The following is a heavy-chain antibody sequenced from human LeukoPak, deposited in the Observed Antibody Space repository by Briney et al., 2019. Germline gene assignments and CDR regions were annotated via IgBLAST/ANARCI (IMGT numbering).Heavy chain of an antibody. J-gene: IGHJ2*01. V-gene: IGHV4-39*07. D-gene: IGHD4-17*01. CDR3: ARTTRDDYGLYWYFDL. CDR1: GGSISSSSYY. Sequence: SETLSLTCTVSGGSISSSSYYWGWIRQPPGKGLEWIGSIYYSGSTYYNPSLKSRVTISVDRSKNQFSLKLSSVTAADTAVYYCARTTRDDYGLYWYFDLWGRGTLVTVSS. CDR2: IYYSGST.